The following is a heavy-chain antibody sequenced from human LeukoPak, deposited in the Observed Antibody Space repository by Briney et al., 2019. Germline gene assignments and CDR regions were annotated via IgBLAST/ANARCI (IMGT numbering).Heavy chain of an antibody. J-gene: IGHJ4*02. D-gene: IGHD3-10*01. CDR3: AVNVLLWFGELITD. V-gene: IGHV1-69*13. CDR1: GGTFSSYA. Sequence: SVKVSCKASGGTFSSYAISWVRQAPGQGLEWMGGIIPIFGTANYAQKFQGRVTITADESTSTAYMELSSLRSEDTAVYYCAVNVLLWFGELITDWGQGTLVTVSS. CDR2: IIPIFGTA.